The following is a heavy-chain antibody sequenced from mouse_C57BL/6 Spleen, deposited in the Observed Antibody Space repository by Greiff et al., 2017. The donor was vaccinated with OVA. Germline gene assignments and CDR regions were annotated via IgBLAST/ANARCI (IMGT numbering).Heavy chain of an antibody. V-gene: IGHV3-6*01. CDR3: ARDWTDSYYFDY. Sequence: EVQLQESGPGLVKPSQSLSLTCSVTGYSITSGYYWNWIRQFPGNKLEWMGYISYDGSNNYNPSLKNRISITRDTSKNQFFLKLNTVTTEDTSTYYCARDWTDSYYFDYWGQGTTLTVSS. CDR1: GYSITSGYY. J-gene: IGHJ2*01. D-gene: IGHD2-13*01. CDR2: ISYDGSN.